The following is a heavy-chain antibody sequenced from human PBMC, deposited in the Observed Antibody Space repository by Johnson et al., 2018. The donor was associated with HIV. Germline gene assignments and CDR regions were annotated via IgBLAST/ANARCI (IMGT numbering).Heavy chain of an antibody. CDR1: GFTVSTYW. CDR3: AKARSLLDYGGFDAFDI. CDR2: IKQDGTEK. J-gene: IGHJ3*02. D-gene: IGHD4-23*01. V-gene: IGHV3-7*05. Sequence: EVQLVESGGGVVQPGRSLRLSCAVSGFTVSTYWMSWVRQAPGKGLEWVANIKQDGTEKYYVDSVKGRFTISRDNAKNSLYLQMNSLRAEDTAVYYCAKARSLLDYGGFDAFDIWGQGTLVIVSS.